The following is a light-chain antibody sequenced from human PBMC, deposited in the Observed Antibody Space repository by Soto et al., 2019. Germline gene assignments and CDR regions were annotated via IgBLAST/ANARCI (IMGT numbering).Light chain of an antibody. V-gene: IGLV2-8*01. J-gene: IGLJ2*01. Sequence: QSVLTQPPSASGSPGQSVTISCTGTSSDVGGYNYVSWYQQQPGKAPKLILYEVSKRPSGVPDRFSGSKSGNTASLTVSGLQAEDEADYYCSSYSGSNNVVFGGGTKLTVL. CDR3: SSYSGSNNVV. CDR2: EVS. CDR1: SSDVGGYNY.